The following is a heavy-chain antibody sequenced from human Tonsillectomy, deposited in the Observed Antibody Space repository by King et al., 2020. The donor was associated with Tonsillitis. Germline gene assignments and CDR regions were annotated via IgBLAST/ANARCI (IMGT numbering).Heavy chain of an antibody. CDR1: GGTFSYYT. Sequence: VQLVESGAEVKKPGSSVKVSCKASGGTFSYYTINWVRQAPGQGLEWMGRIIPILGIADYAQKFQGRVTITADKSTSTAYMELSSLRSEDTAVYYCARVVAPSGFNGDYWGQGTLVTVSS. CDR3: ARVVAPSGFNGDY. CDR2: IIPILGIA. D-gene: IGHD3-3*01. J-gene: IGHJ4*02. V-gene: IGHV1-69*09.